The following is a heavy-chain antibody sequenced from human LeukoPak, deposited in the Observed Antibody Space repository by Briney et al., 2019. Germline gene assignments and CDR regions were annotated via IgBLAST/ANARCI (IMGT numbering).Heavy chain of an antibody. CDR1: GFTFSSYA. CDR3: AKDQDSGYLGWFDP. J-gene: IGHJ5*02. Sequence: GGSLRLSCAASGFTFSSYAMSWVRQAPGKGLEWVSAISGSGGSTYYADSVKGRFTISRDNSKNTLYLQMNSLRAEDAAVYYCAKDQDSGYLGWFDPWGQGTLVTVSS. CDR2: ISGSGGST. D-gene: IGHD3-22*01. V-gene: IGHV3-23*01.